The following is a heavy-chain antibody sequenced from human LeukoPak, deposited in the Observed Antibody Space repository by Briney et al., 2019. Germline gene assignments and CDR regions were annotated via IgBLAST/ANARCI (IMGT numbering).Heavy chain of an antibody. J-gene: IGHJ4*02. CDR3: ARGLSSSRWYYN. Sequence: GGSLRLSGAASGFTFRSHAMNWVRQAPGKGLEWVSVIYNTGSTYYADSVKGRFTISRDNSKNTLYLQMNSLRAEDTAVYYCARGLSSSRWYYNWGQGTLVTVSS. CDR2: IYNTGST. CDR1: GFTFRSHA. D-gene: IGHD6-13*01. V-gene: IGHV3-66*01.